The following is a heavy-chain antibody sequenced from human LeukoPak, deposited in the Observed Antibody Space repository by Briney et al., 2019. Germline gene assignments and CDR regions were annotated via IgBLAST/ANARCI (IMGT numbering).Heavy chain of an antibody. J-gene: IGHJ5*02. CDR1: GDSINSYY. CDR3: ARGADYYDSSGYKWFDP. D-gene: IGHD3-22*01. Sequence: SETLSLTCTVSGDSINSYYWNWIRQPPGKGLEWIGYIYYSGSTNYNPSLKSRVTISVDKSKNQFSLKLNSVTAADAAIYYCARGADYYDSSGYKWFDPWGQGTLVTVSS. V-gene: IGHV4-59*01. CDR2: IYYSGST.